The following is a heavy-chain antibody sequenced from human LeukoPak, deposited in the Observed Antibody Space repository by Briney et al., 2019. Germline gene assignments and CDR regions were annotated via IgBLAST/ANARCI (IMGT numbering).Heavy chain of an antibody. Sequence: GGSLRLSCAASGFTFSSYWMHWVRQPPGKGLVWVSRIKNDGSTTTYADSVKGRFTVSRDNAKNTLYLQMNSLRAEDTAVYYCARGYGYFDYWGQGTLVTVSS. D-gene: IGHD5-18*01. V-gene: IGHV3-74*01. J-gene: IGHJ4*02. CDR3: ARGYGYFDY. CDR2: IKNDGSTT. CDR1: GFTFSSYW.